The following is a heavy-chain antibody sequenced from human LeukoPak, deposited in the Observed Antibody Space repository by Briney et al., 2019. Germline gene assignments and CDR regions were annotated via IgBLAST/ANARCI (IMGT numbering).Heavy chain of an antibody. D-gene: IGHD1-1*01. J-gene: IGHJ4*02. CDR2: IIPIFGTA. Sequence: ASVKVSCKASGGTFISYAISWVRQAPGQGLEWRGGIIPIFGTANYAQKFQGRVTITADESTSTAYMELSSLRSEDTAVYYCARVNNWNDGYYFDYWGQGTLVTVSS. CDR1: GGTFISYA. V-gene: IGHV1-69*01. CDR3: ARVNNWNDGYYFDY.